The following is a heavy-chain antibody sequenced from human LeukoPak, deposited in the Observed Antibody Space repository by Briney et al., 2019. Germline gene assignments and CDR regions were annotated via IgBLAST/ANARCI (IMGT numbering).Heavy chain of an antibody. Sequence: GGSLRLSCAASGFTFSSYSMNWVRQAPGKGLEWVSYISSSSTIYYADSVKGRFTISKDNAKNSLYLQMNSLRAEDTAVYYCARVRSYSSSSYSDYWGQGTLVTVSS. CDR3: ARVRSYSSSSYSDY. J-gene: IGHJ4*02. V-gene: IGHV3-48*01. CDR1: GFTFSSYS. D-gene: IGHD6-6*01. CDR2: ISSSSTI.